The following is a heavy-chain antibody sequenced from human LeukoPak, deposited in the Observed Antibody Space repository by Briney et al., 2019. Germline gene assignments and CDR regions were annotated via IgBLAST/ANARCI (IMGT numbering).Heavy chain of an antibody. CDR2: ISSSYSTI. V-gene: IGHV3-48*04. D-gene: IGHD1-26*01. CDR1: GFTFSSYS. J-gene: IGHJ4*02. CDR3: ARGIDSGAYRIFDY. Sequence: GGSLRLSCAASGFTFSSYSMNWVRQAPGKGQEWVSYISSSYSTIYYADSVKGRFTISRDNAENSLYLQMNSLRAEDTAVYYCARGIDSGAYRIFDYWGQGTLVTVSS.